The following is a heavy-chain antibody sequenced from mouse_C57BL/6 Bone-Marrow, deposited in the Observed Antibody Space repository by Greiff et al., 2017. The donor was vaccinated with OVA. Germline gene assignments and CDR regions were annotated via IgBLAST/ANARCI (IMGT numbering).Heavy chain of an antibody. CDR1: GFTFTDYY. V-gene: IGHV7-3*01. CDR3: ARYSYYGSGVDY. J-gene: IGHJ2*01. Sequence: EVMLVESGGGLVQPGGSLSLSCAASGFTFTDYYMSWVRQPPGQALEWFGFISNKANGYTTEYSVSVKGRFTISRDTSQSILYLQMNALRAEDCAVYYCARYSYYGSGVDYWGQGTTLTVSS. D-gene: IGHD2-1*01. CDR2: ISNKANGYTT.